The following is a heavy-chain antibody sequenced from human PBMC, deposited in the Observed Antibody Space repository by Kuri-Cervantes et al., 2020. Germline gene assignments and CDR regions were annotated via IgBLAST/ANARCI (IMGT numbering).Heavy chain of an antibody. Sequence: GGSLRLSCAASGFTVSSNYMSWVRQAPGKGLEWVSVIYSGGSTYYADSVKGRFTISRDNSKNTLYLQMNSLRAEDTAVYYCARDLSYYDSSGLFDPWGQGTLVTVSS. CDR3: ARDLSYYDSSGLFDP. CDR2: IYSGGST. CDR1: GFTVSSNY. J-gene: IGHJ5*02. D-gene: IGHD3-22*01. V-gene: IGHV3-66*01.